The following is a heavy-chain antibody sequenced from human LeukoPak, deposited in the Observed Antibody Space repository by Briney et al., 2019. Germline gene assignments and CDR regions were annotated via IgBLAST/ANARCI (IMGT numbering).Heavy chain of an antibody. D-gene: IGHD6-19*01. CDR3: ARFDSSEYDAFES. V-gene: IGHV4-38-2*02. CDR2: FYHSGSP. Sequence: KPSETLSLTCTVSDYSISSGYYWGWIRPPPGQGLEWIGSFYHSGSPYYNPSLKRRVTISIDTSKDQFSLRLTSVTAADTAVYYCARFDSSEYDAFESWGQGTMVTVSS. J-gene: IGHJ3*02. CDR1: DYSISSGYY.